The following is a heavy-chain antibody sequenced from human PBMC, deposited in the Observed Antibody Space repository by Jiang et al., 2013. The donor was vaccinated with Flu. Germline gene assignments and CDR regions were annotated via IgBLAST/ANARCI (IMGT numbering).Heavy chain of an antibody. V-gene: IGHV5-10-1*01. J-gene: IGHJ5*01. CDR1: TNYW. D-gene: IGHD3-16*01. CDR3: ASRGEGRDFDS. Sequence: TNYWINWVRQMPGKGLEWMGRIDPSDSYTNYSPSFRGHVSISADRVHQHCLPAVEQSERPPTNAMYYCASRGEGRDFDSWGQGTLVTVSS. CDR2: IDPSDSYT.